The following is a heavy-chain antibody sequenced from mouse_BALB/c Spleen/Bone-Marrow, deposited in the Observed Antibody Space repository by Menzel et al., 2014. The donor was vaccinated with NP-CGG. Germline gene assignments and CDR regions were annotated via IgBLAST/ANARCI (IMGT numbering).Heavy chain of an antibody. CDR2: INPDSSTI. D-gene: IGHD2-1*01. CDR1: GFDFSRYW. J-gene: IGHJ2*01. V-gene: IGHV4-1*02. CDR3: ARQGYYGKGDY. Sequence: EVKLVESGGGLVQPGGSLKLSCAASGFDFSRYWMSWVRQAPGKGQDGIGEINPDSSTINYTPSLKDKFIISRDNAKNTLYLQMSKVSSEDTALYYCARQGYYGKGDYWGQGTTLTVSS.